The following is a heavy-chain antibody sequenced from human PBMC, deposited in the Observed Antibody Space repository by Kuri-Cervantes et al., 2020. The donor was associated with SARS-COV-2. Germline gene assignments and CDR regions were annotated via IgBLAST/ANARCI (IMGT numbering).Heavy chain of an antibody. J-gene: IGHJ6*02. V-gene: IGHV3-21*01. CDR1: GFTFSSYS. CDR3: ARGGVVVPASPYGMDV. CDR2: ISSSSSYI. Sequence: GGSLRLSCAASGFTFSSYSMNWVCQAPGKGLEWVSSISSSSSYIYYADSVKGRFTISRDNAKNSLYLQMNSLRAEDTAVYYCARGGVVVPASPYGMDVWGQGTTVTVSS. D-gene: IGHD2-2*01.